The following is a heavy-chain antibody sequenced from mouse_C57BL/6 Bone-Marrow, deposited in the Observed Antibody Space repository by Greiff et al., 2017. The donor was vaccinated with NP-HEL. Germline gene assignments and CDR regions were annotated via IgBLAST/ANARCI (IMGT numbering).Heavy chain of an antibody. CDR3: ARRRYGSSYGGYWYSDV. Sequence: QVQLQQPGAELVKPGASVKMSCKASGYTFTSYWITWVKQRPGQGLEWIGDIYPGSGSTNYNEKFKSKATLTVDTSSSTAYMQLSSLTSEDSAVYYCARRRYGSSYGGYWYSDVWGTETTVTVSS. D-gene: IGHD1-1*01. J-gene: IGHJ1*03. CDR2: IYPGSGST. CDR1: GYTFTSYW. V-gene: IGHV1-55*01.